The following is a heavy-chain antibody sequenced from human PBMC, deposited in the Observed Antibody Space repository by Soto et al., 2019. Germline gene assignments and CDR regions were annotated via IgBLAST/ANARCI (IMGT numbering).Heavy chain of an antibody. CDR3: AREREEYYYDSSGYDSTFYYGMDV. Sequence: ASVKVSCKASGYTFTIYYMHWVRQAPGQGLEWMGIINPSGGSTSYAQKFQGRVTMTRDTSTSTVYMELSSLRSEDTAVYYCAREREEYYYDSSGYDSTFYYGMDVWGQGTTVTVSS. CDR1: GYTFTIYY. CDR2: INPSGGST. J-gene: IGHJ6*02. V-gene: IGHV1-46*01. D-gene: IGHD3-22*01.